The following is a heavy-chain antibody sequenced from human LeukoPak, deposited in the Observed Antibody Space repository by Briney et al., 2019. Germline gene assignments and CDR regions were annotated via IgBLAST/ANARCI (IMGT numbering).Heavy chain of an antibody. D-gene: IGHD6-19*01. CDR3: AGRGLSTGWTFDY. Sequence: SETLSLTCSVSGGSISTYYWSWIRQPAGKGLEWIAQIHTSGSTNFNPSLKSRVSISMDTPNNQFSLMISSVTAADTAIYYCAGRGLSTGWTFDYWGQGTLVTVYS. J-gene: IGHJ4*02. CDR2: IHTSGST. CDR1: GGSISTYY. V-gene: IGHV4-4*07.